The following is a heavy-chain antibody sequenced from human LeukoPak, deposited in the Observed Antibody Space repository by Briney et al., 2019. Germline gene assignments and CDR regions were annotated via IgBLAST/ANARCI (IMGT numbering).Heavy chain of an antibody. Sequence: GGLGLSCSAPGFNFRNARVRWGRPAPGEGVGWGGRIKNKTDGGTTDYAAPVKGRFTISRDDSKNTLYLQMNSLKTEDTAVYYCTTDRAMVRGVISRFDYWGQGTLVTVSS. D-gene: IGHD3-10*01. CDR3: TTDRAMVRGVISRFDY. CDR1: GFNFRNAR. J-gene: IGHJ4*02. CDR2: IKNKTDGGTT. V-gene: IGHV3-15*01.